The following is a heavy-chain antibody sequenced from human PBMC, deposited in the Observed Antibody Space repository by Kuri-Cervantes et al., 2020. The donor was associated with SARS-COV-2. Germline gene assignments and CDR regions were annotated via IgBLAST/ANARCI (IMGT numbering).Heavy chain of an antibody. CDR1: GFTFSSYG. Sequence: GESLKISCAASGFTFSSYGMHWVRQAPGKGPEWVAFIRYDGSNKYYADSVKGRFTISRDNSKNTLYLQMNSLRAEDTAVYYCAKPGVVRSAFDYWGQGTLVTVSS. V-gene: IGHV3-30*02. CDR3: AKPGVVRSAFDY. D-gene: IGHD3-3*01. J-gene: IGHJ4*02. CDR2: IRYDGSNK.